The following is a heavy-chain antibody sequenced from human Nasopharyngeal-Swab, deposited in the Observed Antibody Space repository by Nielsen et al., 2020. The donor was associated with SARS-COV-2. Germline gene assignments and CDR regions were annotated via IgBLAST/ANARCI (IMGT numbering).Heavy chain of an antibody. CDR3: ARLKESSTYYYLYYFDY. Sequence: WLRQPPGKGLEWIGYIYYSGSTNYNPSLKSRVTISVDTSKNQFSLKLSSLTAADTAVYYCARLKESSTYYYLYYFDYWGQGTLVTVSS. CDR2: IYYSGST. J-gene: IGHJ4*02. D-gene: IGHD3-22*01. V-gene: IGHV4-59*08.